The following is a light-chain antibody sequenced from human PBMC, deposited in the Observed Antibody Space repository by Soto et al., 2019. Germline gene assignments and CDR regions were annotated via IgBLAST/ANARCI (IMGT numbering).Light chain of an antibody. CDR3: QQYHTYYT. Sequence: DVEMTQSPSTLSASVGDRVTISCRASQNVFSRLAWYQQKPGKAPKALIFDAVNLQSGVPPRFSSSGSGTELTLTTSGLQPDDYAAYYCQQYHTYYTVGQGTRVETK. CDR1: QNVFSR. CDR2: DAV. V-gene: IGKV1-5*01. J-gene: IGKJ2*01.